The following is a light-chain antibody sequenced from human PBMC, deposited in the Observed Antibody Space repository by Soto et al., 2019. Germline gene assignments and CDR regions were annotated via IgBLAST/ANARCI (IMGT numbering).Light chain of an antibody. CDR3: QQYDRSPRT. V-gene: IGKV3-20*01. CDR2: GAS. Sequence: EIVLTQSPGTLSLSPGERATLSCRASQSVSSSFLAWYQQKPGQAPRLLIYGASSRATGIPARFSGSGSGTDFTLTISRLEPEDFAVYYCQQYDRSPRTFVQGTKLEIK. CDR1: QSVSSSF. J-gene: IGKJ2*01.